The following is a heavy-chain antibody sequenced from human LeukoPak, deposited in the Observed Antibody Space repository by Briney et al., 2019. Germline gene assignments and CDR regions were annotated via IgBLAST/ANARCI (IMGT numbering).Heavy chain of an antibody. CDR1: GFTFSSHG. Sequence: PGGSLRLSCAASGFTFSSHGISWVRQAPGKGLEWASHINAGGSSTYYTGSVKGRFTISRDNSKNTVYPQMNSLRAEDTALYYCAKIVWNTYVYFDYWGQGTLVTVSS. V-gene: IGHV3-23*01. D-gene: IGHD3-16*01. CDR2: INAGGSST. CDR3: AKIVWNTYVYFDY. J-gene: IGHJ4*02.